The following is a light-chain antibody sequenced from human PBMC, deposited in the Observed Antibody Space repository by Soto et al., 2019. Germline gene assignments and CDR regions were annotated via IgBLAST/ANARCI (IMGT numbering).Light chain of an antibody. Sequence: DIQMTQSPSSLSASVGDRVTITCRAMHSISSYLNWYQQKPGKAPKFLIYDVSTLESGVPSRFSGSGSGTEFTLTISSLQPEDFATYYCQQYDSYPLTFGGGTKVDIK. CDR2: DVS. CDR3: QQYDSYPLT. CDR1: HSISSY. V-gene: IGKV1-39*01. J-gene: IGKJ4*01.